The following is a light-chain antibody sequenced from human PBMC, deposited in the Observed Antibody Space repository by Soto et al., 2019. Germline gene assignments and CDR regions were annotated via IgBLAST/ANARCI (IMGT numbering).Light chain of an antibody. CDR1: SSDVGGHDY. Sequence: QSALTQPASVSGSPGQSITISCTGTSSDVGGHDYVSWYQQHPGKAPKLIIYEVRNRPSGVSNRFSGSKSGNTASLTISGLQAEDEADYYCCSYVGATTYVFGTGTKVTVL. CDR2: EVR. V-gene: IGLV2-14*01. CDR3: CSYVGATTYV. J-gene: IGLJ1*01.